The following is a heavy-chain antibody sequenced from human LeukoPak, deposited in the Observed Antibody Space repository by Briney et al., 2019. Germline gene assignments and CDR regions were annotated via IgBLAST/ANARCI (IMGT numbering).Heavy chain of an antibody. V-gene: IGHV3-21*01. D-gene: IGHD6-13*01. Sequence: GGFLRLSCAASGFTFSSYSMNWVRQAPGKGLEWVSSISSSSSYIYYADSVKGRFTISRDNAKNSLYLQMNSLRAGDTAVYYCARAGVAAAGGDYWGQGTLVTVSS. CDR3: ARAGVAAAGGDY. J-gene: IGHJ4*02. CDR1: GFTFSSYS. CDR2: ISSSSSYI.